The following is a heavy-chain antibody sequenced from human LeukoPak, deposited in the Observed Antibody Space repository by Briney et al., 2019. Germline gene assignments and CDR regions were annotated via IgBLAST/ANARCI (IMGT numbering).Heavy chain of an antibody. CDR1: GYTFTSDG. D-gene: IGHD3-16*02. V-gene: IGHV1-18*01. Sequence: ASVKVSCTASGYTFTSDGISWVRQAPRQGLEWMGWISAYNGNTNYAQKLQGRVTMTTDTSTSTAYMELRSLRSDDTAVYYCATLGGSYRYSGYWGQGTLVTVSS. CDR3: ATLGGSYRYSGY. J-gene: IGHJ4*02. CDR2: ISAYNGNT.